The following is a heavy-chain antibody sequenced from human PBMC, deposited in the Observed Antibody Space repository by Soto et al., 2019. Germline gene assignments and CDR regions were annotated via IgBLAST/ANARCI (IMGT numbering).Heavy chain of an antibody. CDR1: GYTFTSYG. D-gene: IGHD6-25*01. CDR2: ISAYDGDT. V-gene: IGHV1-18*04. J-gene: IGHJ4*02. CDR3: ARYRPYSSGWEPMDY. Sequence: QVQLVQSGAEVKKPGASVKVSCKASGYTFTSYGISWLRQAPGQGLEWMGWISAYDGDTLYAQKLQGRVTMTTDTSTSTAYMEVRSLRYDDTALYYCARYRPYSSGWEPMDYWGLGTLVTVSS.